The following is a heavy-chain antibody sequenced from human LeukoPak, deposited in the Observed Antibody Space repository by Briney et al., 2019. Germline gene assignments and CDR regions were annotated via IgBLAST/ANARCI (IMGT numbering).Heavy chain of an antibody. Sequence: GGSLRLSCAASGFTVSSNYMSWVRQAPGKGLGWVSVIYSGGSTYYADSVKGRFTISRHNSKNTLYFQMNSLRAEDTAVYYCARDGGPPRDYYYGMDVWGQGTTVTVSS. J-gene: IGHJ6*02. D-gene: IGHD3-16*01. CDR3: ARDGGPPRDYYYGMDV. V-gene: IGHV3-53*04. CDR1: GFTVSSNY. CDR2: IYSGGST.